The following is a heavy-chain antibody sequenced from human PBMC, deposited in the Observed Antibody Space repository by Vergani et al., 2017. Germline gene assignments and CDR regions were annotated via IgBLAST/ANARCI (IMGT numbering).Heavy chain of an antibody. CDR2: INPNSGDT. D-gene: IGHD3-9*01. CDR3: ARSGDILTGYYSYYYYGMDV. CDR1: GYTFIGYY. V-gene: IGHV1-2*02. J-gene: IGHJ6*02. Sequence: QVQLVQSGAEVKKPGASVKVSCKASGYTFIGYYMHWVRQAPGQGLEWMGWINPNSGDTNYAQKFQGRVTMTRDTSISTAYMELTRLRSDDTAVYYCARSGDILTGYYSYYYYGMDVWGQGTTVTVSS.